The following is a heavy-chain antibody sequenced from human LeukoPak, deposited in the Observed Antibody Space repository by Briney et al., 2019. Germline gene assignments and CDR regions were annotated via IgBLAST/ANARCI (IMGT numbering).Heavy chain of an antibody. CDR2: ISSSGSTI. Sequence: GGSLRLSCAASGFTFSNYEMNWVRQAPGKGLEWVSYISSSGSTIYYADSVKGRFTISRDNAKNSLYLQLNSLRPEDTGLYYCARDRGGWPDYWGQGTLVTVSS. D-gene: IGHD6-19*01. CDR1: GFTFSNYE. J-gene: IGHJ4*02. CDR3: ARDRGGWPDY. V-gene: IGHV3-48*03.